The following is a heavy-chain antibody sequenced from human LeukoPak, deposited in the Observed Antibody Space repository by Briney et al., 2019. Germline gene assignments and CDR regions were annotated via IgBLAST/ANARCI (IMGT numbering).Heavy chain of an antibody. J-gene: IGHJ6*02. CDR1: GGSTSSGNYY. Sequence: SETLSLTCTVSGGSTSSGNYYWGWIRQPPGKGLEWIGGIPSSGNTYYNPSLKSRIAISIDTSKNHFSLKLSSVTAADTAVYYCARDGPGDYGDSRAYYYGMDVWGQGTTVTVSS. CDR2: IPSSGNT. D-gene: IGHD4-17*01. CDR3: ARDGPGDYGDSRAYYYGMDV. V-gene: IGHV4-39*02.